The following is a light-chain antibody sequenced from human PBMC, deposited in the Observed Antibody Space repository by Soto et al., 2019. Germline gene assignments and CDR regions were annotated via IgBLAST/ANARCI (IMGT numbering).Light chain of an antibody. CDR3: QQYGSSPWT. J-gene: IGKJ1*01. CDR2: GAS. Sequence: EIVLTQSPGTLSLSPGERVTLSCRASQSVSSNYLAWYQQKPGQTPRLLIYGASSRATGIPDRFSGSGSGTDFTLTISRLEPEDFAVFYCQQYGSSPWTFGQGTKVEIK. CDR1: QSVSSNY. V-gene: IGKV3-20*01.